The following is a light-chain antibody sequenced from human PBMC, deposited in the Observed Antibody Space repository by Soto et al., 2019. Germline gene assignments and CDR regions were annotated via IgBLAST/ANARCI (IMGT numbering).Light chain of an antibody. J-gene: IGLJ1*01. Sequence: QSVLTQPASVSGSPGQSITISCTGTGSDIGGFNYVSWYQRRPGKAPKVMIYEVSNRPSGVSNRFSGSKSGNTASLTISGLQDEDEADYYCASRTSSSTVYVFGTGTKVTVL. CDR3: ASRTSSSTVYV. CDR2: EVS. CDR1: GSDIGGFNY. V-gene: IGLV2-14*03.